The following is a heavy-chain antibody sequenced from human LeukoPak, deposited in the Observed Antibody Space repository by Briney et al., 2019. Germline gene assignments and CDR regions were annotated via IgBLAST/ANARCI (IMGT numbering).Heavy chain of an antibody. CDR1: GFTFSSHW. CDR2: ISSDGHRA. J-gene: IGHJ5*02. D-gene: IGHD4/OR15-4a*01. V-gene: IGHV3-74*03. Sequence: PGGSLRLSCAASGFTFSSHWMYWVRQAPGKGLVWVSRISSDGHRATYADSVQGRFTISRDNAKNTLYLQMNSLTADATAVSYCAKEWGVVGDGANYSDPWGQGTLVTVSS. CDR3: AKEWGVVGDGANYSDP.